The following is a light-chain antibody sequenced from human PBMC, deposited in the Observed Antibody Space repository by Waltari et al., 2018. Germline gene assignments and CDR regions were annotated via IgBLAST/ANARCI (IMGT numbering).Light chain of an antibody. CDR3: SSYSSTTTRVI. V-gene: IGLV2-14*03. CDR2: GVS. J-gene: IGLJ2*01. CDR1: SPDIGGSFF. Sequence: QSALTQPASVSGSPGQSITISCPGSSPDIGGSFFFPLYHKPPGTAPKLTISGVSNRPSGVSDRFSGSKSDNTASLTISGLQTEDEADYYCSSYSSTTTRVIFGGGTRLTVL.